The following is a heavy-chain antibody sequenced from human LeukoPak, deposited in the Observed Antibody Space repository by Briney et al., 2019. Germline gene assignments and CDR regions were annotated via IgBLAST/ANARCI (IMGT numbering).Heavy chain of an antibody. CDR2: IYHSGST. V-gene: IGHV4-34*01. CDR3: ARSIVATIVKAYFDY. CDR1: GGSFSGYY. J-gene: IGHJ4*02. Sequence: SETLSLTCAVYGGSFSGYYWNWIRQPPGKGLEWIGYIYHSGSTYYNPSLKSRVAISVDRSKNQFSLKLSSVTAADTAVYYCARSIVATIVKAYFDYWGQGTLVTVSS. D-gene: IGHD5-12*01.